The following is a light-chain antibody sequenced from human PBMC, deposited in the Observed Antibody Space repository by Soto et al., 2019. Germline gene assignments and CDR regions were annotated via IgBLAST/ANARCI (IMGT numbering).Light chain of an antibody. CDR1: SSNIGGNS. V-gene: IGLV1-47*01. J-gene: IGLJ1*01. Sequence: QSVLTQSPSASGAPGQRVTISCSGSSSNIGGNSVSWYQQLPGTAPKLLIYRNDQRPSGVPDRFSGSKSGTSASLAISGLRSEDEADYYCAAWDDSLSGFYVFGTGTKVTVL. CDR2: RND. CDR3: AAWDDSLSGFYV.